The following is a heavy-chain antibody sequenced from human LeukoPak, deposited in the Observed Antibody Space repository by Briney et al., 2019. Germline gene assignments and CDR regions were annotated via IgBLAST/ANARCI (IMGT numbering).Heavy chain of an antibody. V-gene: IGHV3-13*01. J-gene: IGHJ3*02. CDR1: GFTFRSYE. CDR3: VRDLTGENAFDI. Sequence: GGSLRLSCAASGFTFRSYEMHWVRQVPGKGLQWVSAIGTAGDTYYPDSVKGRFAISRADVKNSLYLQMNSLRAGDTAVYYCVRDLTGENAFDIWGQGTMVTVSS. CDR2: IGTAGDT. D-gene: IGHD3-16*01.